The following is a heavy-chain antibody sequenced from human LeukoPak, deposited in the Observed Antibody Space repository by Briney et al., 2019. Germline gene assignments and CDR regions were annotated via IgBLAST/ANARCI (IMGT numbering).Heavy chain of an antibody. CDR2: INSDGSWT. Sequence: GGSLRLSCAASGNYWVHWVRQAPGKGLVWVSHINSDGSWTSYADSVKGRFTISKDNAKNTVYLQMNSLRAEGTAVYYCVSFYETYWGRGTLVTVSS. CDR3: VSFYETY. V-gene: IGHV3-74*01. J-gene: IGHJ4*02. CDR1: GNYW. D-gene: IGHD2/OR15-2a*01.